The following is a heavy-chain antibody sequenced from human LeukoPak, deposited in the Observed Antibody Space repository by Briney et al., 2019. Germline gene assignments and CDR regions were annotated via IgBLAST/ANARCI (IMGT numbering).Heavy chain of an antibody. D-gene: IGHD3-16*02. V-gene: IGHV3-23*01. Sequence: PGGSLRLSCATSGFTFSSYAMSWVRQAPGKGLEWVSAISGSGGSTYYADSVKGRFTISRDNSKNTLYLQMNSLRAEDTAVYYCAKEGWGSYRHAIDYWGQGTLVTVSS. CDR2: ISGSGGST. CDR3: AKEGWGSYRHAIDY. J-gene: IGHJ4*02. CDR1: GFTFSSYA.